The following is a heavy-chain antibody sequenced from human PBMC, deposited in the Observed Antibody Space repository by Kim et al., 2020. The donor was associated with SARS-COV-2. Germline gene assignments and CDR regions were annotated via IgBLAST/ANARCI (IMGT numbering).Heavy chain of an antibody. V-gene: IGHV4-39*01. CDR2: T. J-gene: IGHJ4*02. Sequence: TFDNPSLKGRVAISIDPSKNQFSLNLRSVTAADTAVYYCARRDLGLTFDYWGQGTLVTVSS. CDR3: ARRDLGLTFDY. D-gene: IGHD3-9*01.